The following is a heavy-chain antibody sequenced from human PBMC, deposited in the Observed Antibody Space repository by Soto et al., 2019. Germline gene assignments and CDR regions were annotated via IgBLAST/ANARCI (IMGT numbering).Heavy chain of an antibody. J-gene: IGHJ4*02. V-gene: IGHV3-9*01. Sequence: GGSLRLSCAASGFTFDDYAMHWVRQAPGKGLEWVSGISWNSGSIGYADSVKGRFTISRDNAKNSLYLQMNSLRAEDTALYYCAKDSQVVVAAAPITYFDYWGQGTLVTVSS. D-gene: IGHD2-15*01. CDR3: AKDSQVVVAAAPITYFDY. CDR1: GFTFDDYA. CDR2: ISWNSGSI.